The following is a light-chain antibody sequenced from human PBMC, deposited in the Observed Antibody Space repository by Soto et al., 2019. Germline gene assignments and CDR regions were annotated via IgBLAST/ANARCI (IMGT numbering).Light chain of an antibody. V-gene: IGLV1-40*01. CDR2: GNS. J-gene: IGLJ1*01. CDR3: QSYDSSLSGYV. Sequence: SLLTQPPSVNGVPGQMVTISSTGSSSNIGAGYDVHWYQQLPGTAPKLLIYGNSNRPSGVPDRFSGSKSGTSASLAITGLQAEDEADYYCQSYDSSLSGYVFGTGTKVTVL. CDR1: SSNIGAGYD.